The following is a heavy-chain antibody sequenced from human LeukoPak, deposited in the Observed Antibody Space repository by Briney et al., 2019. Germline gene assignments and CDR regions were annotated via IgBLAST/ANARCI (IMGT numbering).Heavy chain of an antibody. D-gene: IGHD1-26*01. CDR2: IYYTGNT. J-gene: IGHJ4*02. CDR3: ARLGGATSPFGY. CDR1: GGSISSYY. V-gene: IGHV4-59*08. Sequence: SETLSLTCTVSGGSISSYYWSWIRQPPGKGLEWIGYIYYTGNTNYNPSLKSRVTISVDTSKNQFSLNLSSVTAADTAIYYCARLGGATSPFGYWGQGTLVTVSS.